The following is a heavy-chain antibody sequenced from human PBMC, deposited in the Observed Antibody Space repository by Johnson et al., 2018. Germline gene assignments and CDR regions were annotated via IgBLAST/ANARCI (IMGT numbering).Heavy chain of an antibody. CDR2: ISYSGST. Sequence: QVQLQESGPGLVKPSETLSLTCSVSGGSISSYYWSWIRQPPGKGLAWNGYISYSGSTNYHPSLKSRVTISVDTSKNQFSLKQSSVTAADTAVYYCARDSGYDPNYYYYYYMDVWGKGTTVTVSS. J-gene: IGHJ6*03. CDR3: ARDSGYDPNYYYYYYMDV. D-gene: IGHD5-12*01. CDR1: GGSISSYY. V-gene: IGHV4-59*01.